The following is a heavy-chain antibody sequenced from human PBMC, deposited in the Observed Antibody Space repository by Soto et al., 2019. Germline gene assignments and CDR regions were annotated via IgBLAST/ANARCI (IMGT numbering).Heavy chain of an antibody. J-gene: IGHJ5*01. CDR1: GDSVSSKSAA. V-gene: IGHV6-1*01. D-gene: IGHD1-26*01. CDR2: TYYSSKWST. Sequence: SQTLSLTCAISGDSVSSKSAAWNWIRQSPSRGLEWLGRTYYSSKWSTDYAVSVKSRITINPDTSKNQFSLQLNSVTPEDTAVYYCTRALSGSYDSWGQGTLVTVSS. CDR3: TRALSGSYDS.